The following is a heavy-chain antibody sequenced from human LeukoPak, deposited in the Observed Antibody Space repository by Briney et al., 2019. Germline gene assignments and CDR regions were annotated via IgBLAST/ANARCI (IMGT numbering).Heavy chain of an antibody. V-gene: IGHV3-30*04. CDR2: ISYDGSNK. D-gene: IGHD4-17*01. CDR3: ASPSDTTVTFGFDP. Sequence: PGGSLRLSCAASGFTFSSYAMHWVRQAPGKGLEWVAVISYDGSNKYYADSVKGRFTISRDNSKNTLYLQMNSLRAEDTAVYYCASPSDTTVTFGFDPWGQGTLVTVSS. CDR1: GFTFSSYA. J-gene: IGHJ5*02.